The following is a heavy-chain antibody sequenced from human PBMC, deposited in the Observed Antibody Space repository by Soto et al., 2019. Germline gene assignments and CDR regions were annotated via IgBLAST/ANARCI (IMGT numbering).Heavy chain of an antibody. D-gene: IGHD6-13*01. Sequence: FSVKGSCKASVDTVSSYAISCVRLAPGQGLEWMGGITPSFGTANYAQKFQGRVTITADESTSTAYMELSSLRSEDTAVYYCARGLQQLGPPHYRYWGQGTLVTVSS. J-gene: IGHJ4*02. CDR1: VDTVSSYA. V-gene: IGHV1-69*13. CDR3: ARGLQQLGPPHYRY. CDR2: ITPSFGTA.